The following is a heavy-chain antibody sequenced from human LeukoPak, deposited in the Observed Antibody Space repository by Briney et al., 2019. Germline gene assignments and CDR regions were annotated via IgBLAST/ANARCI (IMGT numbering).Heavy chain of an antibody. V-gene: IGHV4-4*02. CDR3: ARLAGTTVVGRAFDY. D-gene: IGHD4-23*01. J-gene: IGHJ4*02. Sequence: SGTLSLTCAVSGASITYWWSWVRQPPGKGLEWVGEVHRGGYTNYNPSLKSRVTMSVDKSKNQFSLKLSSVTAADTAVYYCARLAGTTVVGRAFDYWGQGTLVTVSS. CDR2: VHRGGYT. CDR1: GASITYW.